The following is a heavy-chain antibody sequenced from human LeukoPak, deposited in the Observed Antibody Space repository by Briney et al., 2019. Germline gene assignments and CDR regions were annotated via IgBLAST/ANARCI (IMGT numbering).Heavy chain of an antibody. CDR1: EFTVSSYY. CDR3: AKGRTAVTTSPFDY. CDR2: MYTGGNT. J-gene: IGHJ4*02. V-gene: IGHV3-53*01. Sequence: GGSLRLSCAASEFTVSSYYMSWVRQAPGKGLEWVSIMYTGGNTYYADSAKGRFTISRDNSKNTLYLQMNSLRAEDTAVYYCAKGRTAVTTSPFDYWGQGTLVTVSS. D-gene: IGHD4-11*01.